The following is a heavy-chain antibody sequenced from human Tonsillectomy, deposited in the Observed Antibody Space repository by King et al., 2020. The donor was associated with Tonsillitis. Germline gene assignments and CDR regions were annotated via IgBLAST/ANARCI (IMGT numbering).Heavy chain of an antibody. D-gene: IGHD2-15*01. CDR3: ARLDHGSGGSCSNIDS. J-gene: IGHJ5*01. V-gene: IGHV5-10-1*03. Sequence: VQLVQSGAEVKKPGESLKISCKASGYSFSRKWITWVRQMPGKGLEWMGAIDPSDSYVTYGPSLQGHVTLSTDTSITTAYLHWNSLKASDTAMYYCARLDHGSGGSCSNIDSWGQGTLVTVSS. CDR2: IDPSDSYV. CDR1: GYSFSRKW.